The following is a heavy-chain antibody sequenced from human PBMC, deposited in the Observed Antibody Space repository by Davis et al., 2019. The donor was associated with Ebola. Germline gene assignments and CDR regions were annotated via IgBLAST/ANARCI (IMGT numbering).Heavy chain of an antibody. CDR3: ARGNYDFWSGCMDV. V-gene: IGHV4-4*02. D-gene: IGHD3-3*01. Sequence: SETLSLTCVVSAGSISSSTWWSWVRPHPGKGREWIGEIYHSGRTNYNPSLKSPVTISVDKSKNQFSLKLSSVTAADTAVYYCARGNYDFWSGCMDVWGQGTTVTVSS. CDR2: IYHSGRT. CDR1: AGSISSSTW. J-gene: IGHJ6*02.